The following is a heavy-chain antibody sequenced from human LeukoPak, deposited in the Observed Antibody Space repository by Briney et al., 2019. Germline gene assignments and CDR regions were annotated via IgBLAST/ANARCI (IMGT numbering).Heavy chain of an antibody. Sequence: GGSLRLSCAASGFTFSSHGMHWVRQAPGKGLEWVAVIWYDGSNKYYADSVKGRFTISRDNSKNTLYLQMNSLRAEDTAVYYCARGEYYYGSGSPSTFDYWGQGTLVTVSS. V-gene: IGHV3-33*01. J-gene: IGHJ4*02. CDR1: GFTFSSHG. CDR3: ARGEYYYGSGSPSTFDY. D-gene: IGHD3-10*01. CDR2: IWYDGSNK.